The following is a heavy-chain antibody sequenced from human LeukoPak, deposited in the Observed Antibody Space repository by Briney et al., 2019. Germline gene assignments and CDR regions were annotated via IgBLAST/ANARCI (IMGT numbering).Heavy chain of an antibody. CDR1: GGSISSGDYY. CDR3: ARDGGIVATRYMDV. CDR2: IYYSGST. Sequence: PSETLSLTCTVSGGSISSGDYYWSWIRQPPGKGLEWIGYIYYSGSTYYNPSLKSRVTISVDTSKNQFSLKLSSVTAADTAVYYCARDGGIVATRYMDVWGKGTTVTVSS. J-gene: IGHJ6*03. V-gene: IGHV4-30-4*08. D-gene: IGHD6-13*01.